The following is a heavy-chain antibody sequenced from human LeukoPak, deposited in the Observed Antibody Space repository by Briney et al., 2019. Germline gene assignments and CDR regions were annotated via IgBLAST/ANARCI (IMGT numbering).Heavy chain of an antibody. CDR1: GFTFSSYA. Sequence: GGSLRLSCAASGFTFSSYAMHWVRQAPGKGLEYVSAISSNGGSTYYANSVRGRFTISRDNSKNTLFLQMGSLRAEDMAVYYCARGGSIAARPIDYWGQGTLVTVSS. V-gene: IGHV3-64*01. CDR3: ARGGSIAARPIDY. CDR2: ISSNGGST. J-gene: IGHJ4*02. D-gene: IGHD6-6*01.